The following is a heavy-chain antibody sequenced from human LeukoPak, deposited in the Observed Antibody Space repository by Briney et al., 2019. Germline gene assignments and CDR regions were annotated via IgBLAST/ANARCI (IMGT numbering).Heavy chain of an antibody. CDR1: GGTFSSYA. CDR2: IIPILGIA. V-gene: IGHV1-69*04. Sequence: GASVKVSRKASGGTFSSYAISWVRQAPGQGLEWMGRIIPILGIANYAQKFQGRVTITADKSTSTAYMELSSLRSEDTAVYYCATQLLRFLEGPYYYYGMDVWGQGTTVTVSS. CDR3: ATQLLRFLEGPYYYYGMDV. D-gene: IGHD3-3*01. J-gene: IGHJ6*01.